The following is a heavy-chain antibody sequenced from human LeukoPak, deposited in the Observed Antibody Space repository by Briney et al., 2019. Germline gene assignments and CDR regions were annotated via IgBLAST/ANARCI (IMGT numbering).Heavy chain of an antibody. Sequence: SQTLSLTCTVSGSSITSGSYYWSSIRQPAGKRLEWIGRIYTSGSTNYNPSLKSRVTISVDTSKNQFSLKLSSVTAADTAVYYCARAPRTTGTTTIWFDPWGQGTLVTVSS. D-gene: IGHD1-1*01. CDR1: GSSITSGSYY. V-gene: IGHV4-61*02. J-gene: IGHJ5*02. CDR2: IYTSGST. CDR3: ARAPRTTGTTTIWFDP.